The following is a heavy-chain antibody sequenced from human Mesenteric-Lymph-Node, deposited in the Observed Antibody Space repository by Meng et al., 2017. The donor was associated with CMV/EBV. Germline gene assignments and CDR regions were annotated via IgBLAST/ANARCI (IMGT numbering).Heavy chain of an antibody. V-gene: IGHV4-4*02. D-gene: IGHD5-12*01. Sequence: SETLSLTCAVSGGSISSSNWWSWVRQPPGRGLEWIGYIYNSGITNYNPSLKSRVTISIDTSKNQFSLKLTSVTAADTAVYYCARSGTYHLNFDYWGQGTLVTVSS. J-gene: IGHJ4*02. CDR1: GGSISSSNW. CDR2: IYNSGIT. CDR3: ARSGTYHLNFDY.